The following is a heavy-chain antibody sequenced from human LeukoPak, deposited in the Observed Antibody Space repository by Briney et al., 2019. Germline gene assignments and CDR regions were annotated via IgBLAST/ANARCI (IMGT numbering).Heavy chain of an antibody. CDR2: MNPNSGNT. J-gene: IGHJ6*02. Sequence: ASVKVSCKASGYTFTSYDINWVRQATGQGLEWMGWMNPNSGNTGYAQKFQGRVTMTRNTSISTAYMELSSLRSEDAAVYYCARADLTGYYTVYYYYYGMDVWGQGTTVTVSS. CDR1: GYTFTSYD. CDR3: ARADLTGYYTVYYYYYGMDV. V-gene: IGHV1-8*01. D-gene: IGHD3-9*01.